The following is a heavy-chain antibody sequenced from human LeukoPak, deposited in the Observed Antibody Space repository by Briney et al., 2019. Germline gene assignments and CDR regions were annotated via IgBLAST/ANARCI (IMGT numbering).Heavy chain of an antibody. CDR2: ISWNSGSI. V-gene: IGHV3-9*01. Sequence: GGSLRLSCAASGFTFDDYAMHWVRQAPGKGLEWVSGISWNSGSIGYADSVKGRFTISRDNAKNSLYLQMNSLRAEDTAVYYCARDKAQHWGQGTLVTVSS. CDR1: GFTFDDYA. J-gene: IGHJ4*02. CDR3: ARDKAQH.